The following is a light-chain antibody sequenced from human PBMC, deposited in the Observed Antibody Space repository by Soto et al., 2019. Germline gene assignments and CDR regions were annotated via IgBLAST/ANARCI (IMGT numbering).Light chain of an antibody. CDR2: WAS. CDR1: QSVLYNSNNKNY. J-gene: IGKJ2*01. CDR3: QQYYSTPYT. V-gene: IGKV4-1*01. Sequence: DIVMTQSPDSLAVSLGERATLNCKSSQSVLYNSNNKNYLAWYRHKPGQHPELLIYWASTRESGVPDRFSGSGSGTDFTLTISSLQAEDVAVYYCQQYYSTPYTFGQGTKLEIK.